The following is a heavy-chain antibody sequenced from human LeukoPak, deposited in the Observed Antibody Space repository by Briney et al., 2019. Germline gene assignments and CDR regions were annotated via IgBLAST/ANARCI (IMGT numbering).Heavy chain of an antibody. CDR1: VGSISSYY. CDR3: ARGGRGYTYAPDAFDI. Sequence: SETLSLTCTVSVGSISSYYWNCIRQPPGTGLGWSGYIYYSGSTNYNPSLKSRVTISVDTSKNQFSLKLSSVTAADTAVYYCARGGRGYTYAPDAFDIWGQGTMVTVSS. J-gene: IGHJ3*02. D-gene: IGHD5-18*01. V-gene: IGHV4-59*01. CDR2: IYYSGST.